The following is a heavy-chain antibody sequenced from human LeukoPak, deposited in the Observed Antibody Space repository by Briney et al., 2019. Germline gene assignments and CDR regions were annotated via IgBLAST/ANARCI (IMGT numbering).Heavy chain of an antibody. Sequence: SVKVSCKASGGTINNDGTNWVRQAPGQGLEWMGMIIPKFGIAHYARKFQGRVTITADESTGTTYMEVSSLIPDDTAVYYCARGGKVIADLDYWGQGTLVTVSS. D-gene: IGHD6-13*01. CDR2: IIPKFGIA. CDR3: ARGGKVIADLDY. V-gene: IGHV1-69*13. CDR1: GGTINNDG. J-gene: IGHJ4*02.